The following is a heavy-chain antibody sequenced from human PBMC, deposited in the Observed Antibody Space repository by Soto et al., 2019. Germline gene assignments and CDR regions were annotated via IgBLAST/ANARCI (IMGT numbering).Heavy chain of an antibody. V-gene: IGHV3-23*01. D-gene: IGHD6-19*01. CDR2: ISGSGGST. J-gene: IGHJ4*02. CDR1: GFTFSSYA. CDR3: AKDKDPGKQWLVPYYFDY. Sequence: GGSLRLSCAASGFTFSSYAMSWVRQAPGKGLEWVSAISGSGGSTYYADSVKGRFTISRDNSKNTLYLQMNSLRAEDTAVYYCAKDKDPGKQWLVPYYFDYWGQGTLVTVSS.